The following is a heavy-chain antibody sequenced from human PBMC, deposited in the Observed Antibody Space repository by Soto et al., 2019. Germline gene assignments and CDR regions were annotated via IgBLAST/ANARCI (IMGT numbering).Heavy chain of an antibody. D-gene: IGHD3-22*01. Sequence: PGGSLRLSCAASGFTFSNYSMNWVRQAPGKGLEWVSSISSSRSYIYYADSVKGRFTISRDNAKNSLYLQMNSLRAEDTAVYYCARDRMGRGFDYYGMDVWGQGTTVTVSS. CDR3: ARDRMGRGFDYYGMDV. CDR1: GFTFSNYS. V-gene: IGHV3-21*01. J-gene: IGHJ6*02. CDR2: ISSSRSYI.